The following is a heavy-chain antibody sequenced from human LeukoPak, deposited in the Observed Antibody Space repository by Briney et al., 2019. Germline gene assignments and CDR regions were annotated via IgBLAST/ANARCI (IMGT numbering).Heavy chain of an antibody. CDR1: GFTFSSYG. D-gene: IGHD6-13*01. Sequence: GGTLRRSCAASGFTFSSYGMSGVRQAPGKGLEWVSAISGSGGSTYYADSVKGRFTISRDNSKNTLYLQMNSLRAEDTAVYYCARGFGEHLVRGNWFDPWGQGTLVTVSS. V-gene: IGHV3-23*01. J-gene: IGHJ5*02. CDR2: ISGSGGST. CDR3: ARGFGEHLVRGNWFDP.